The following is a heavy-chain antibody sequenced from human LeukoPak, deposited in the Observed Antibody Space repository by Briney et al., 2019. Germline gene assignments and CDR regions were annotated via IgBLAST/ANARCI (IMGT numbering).Heavy chain of an antibody. CDR2: IYYSGST. CDR3: ARVSTGAVAGTFDY. J-gene: IGHJ4*02. D-gene: IGHD6-19*01. V-gene: IGHV4-39*07. Sequence: PSETLSLTCTVSGGSISSSSYYWGWIRQPPGKGLEWIGSIYYSGSTYYNPSLKSRVTISVDTSKNQFSLKLSSVTAADTAVYYCARVSTGAVAGTFDYWGQGTLVTVSS. CDR1: GGSISSSSYY.